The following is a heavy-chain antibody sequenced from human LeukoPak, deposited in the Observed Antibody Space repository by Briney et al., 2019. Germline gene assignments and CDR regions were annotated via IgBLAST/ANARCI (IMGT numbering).Heavy chain of an antibody. CDR2: IGTASDT. D-gene: IGHD6-13*01. Sequence: PGGSLRLSCAASGFTFSSFDMHWVRQPTGQGLEWVSTIGTASDTYYPGSVEGRFTLSRDNAKNSLYLQMNSLRAEDTALYYCAKDVGLGAAGIRAGWRFFENWGQGTLVTVSS. CDR3: AKDVGLGAAGIRAGWRFFEN. J-gene: IGHJ4*02. V-gene: IGHV3-13*01. CDR1: GFTFSSFD.